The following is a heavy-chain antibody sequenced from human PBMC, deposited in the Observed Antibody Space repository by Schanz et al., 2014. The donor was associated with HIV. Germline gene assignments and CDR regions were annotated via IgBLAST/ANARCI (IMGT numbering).Heavy chain of an antibody. CDR1: GFTFSSYW. CDR3: ARDGGIPVYRFVKWITYYHGLDV. Sequence: EVQLLESGGGLVQPGGSLRLSCVASGFTFSSYWMHWVRQAPGKGLLWVSRISSDGSSTTYADSVKGRFTISRDNGKRSLYLQMNSLRVEDTGRYYCARDGGIPVYRFVKWITYYHGLDVWGHGTTVIVS. J-gene: IGHJ6*02. V-gene: IGHV3-74*01. CDR2: ISSDGSST. D-gene: IGHD3-3*01.